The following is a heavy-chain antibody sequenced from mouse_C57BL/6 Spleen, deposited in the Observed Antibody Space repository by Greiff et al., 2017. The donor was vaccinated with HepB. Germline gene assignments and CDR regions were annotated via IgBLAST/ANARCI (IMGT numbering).Heavy chain of an antibody. CDR2: IDPNSGGT. Sequence: QVQLKQPGAELVKPGASVKLSCKASGYTFTSYWMHWVKQRPGRGLEWIGRIDPNSGGTKYNEKFKSKATLTVDKPSSTAYMQLSSLTSEDSAVYYCARTGIITTVVATRYFDVWGTGTTVTVSS. J-gene: IGHJ1*03. CDR3: ARTGIITTVVATRYFDV. V-gene: IGHV1-72*01. CDR1: GYTFTSYW. D-gene: IGHD1-1*01.